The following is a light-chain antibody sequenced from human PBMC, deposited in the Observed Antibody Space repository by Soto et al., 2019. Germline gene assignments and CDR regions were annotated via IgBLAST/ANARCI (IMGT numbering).Light chain of an antibody. CDR3: QQYGGSSWT. V-gene: IGKV3-20*01. J-gene: IGKJ1*01. CDR2: STS. CDR1: QSISISY. Sequence: EIVLTQSTGTLSLSPGERATLSCRASQSISISYIAWYQQQPGQAPRLLIYSTSTRATGIPDRFSGSGSGTDFTLTISKLEPGDFAVYYCQQYGGSSWTFGQGTKVDIK.